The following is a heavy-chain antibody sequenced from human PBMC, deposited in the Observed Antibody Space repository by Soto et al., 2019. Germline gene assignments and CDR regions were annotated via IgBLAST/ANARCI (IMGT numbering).Heavy chain of an antibody. CDR1: GFTFSNYA. J-gene: IGHJ6*02. Sequence: EVQLLESGGGLVQPGGSLRLSCAAAGFTFSNYALTWVRQSPGKWLEWVSTFSGSGGSTYYADSVRGRFTVSRDNSKNTLFLLMTSLRVEDTAIYYCASDWTGATCPWLAGWGQGNTVSVSS. V-gene: IGHV3-23*01. CDR2: FSGSGGST. CDR3: ASDWTGATCPWLAG. D-gene: IGHD2-21*01.